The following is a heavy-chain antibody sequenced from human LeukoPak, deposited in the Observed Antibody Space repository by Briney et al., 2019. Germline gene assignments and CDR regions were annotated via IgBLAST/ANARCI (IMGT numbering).Heavy chain of an antibody. CDR1: GFTFSSYS. J-gene: IGHJ3*02. V-gene: IGHV3-21*01. Sequence: GGSLRLSCAASGFTFSSYSMNWVRQAPGKGLEWVSSISSSSSYIYYADSVKGRFTISRDNAKNSLYLQMNSLRAEDTAVYYCAKDRSRKTVVVTALDIWGQGTMVTVSS. D-gene: IGHD2-21*02. CDR3: AKDRSRKTVVVTALDI. CDR2: ISSSSSYI.